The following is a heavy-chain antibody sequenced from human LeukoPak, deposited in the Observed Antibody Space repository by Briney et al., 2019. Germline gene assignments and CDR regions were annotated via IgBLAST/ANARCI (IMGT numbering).Heavy chain of an antibody. J-gene: IGHJ4*02. CDR2: INPNSGGT. Sequence: ASVKVSCKASGYTFTGYYMHWVRQAPGQGLEWMGWINPNSGGTNYAQKFQGRVTMTRDTSISTAYMELSRLNSDDTAVYYCATPTIGTPGFFDYWGQGSLVTVSS. D-gene: IGHD1-1*01. V-gene: IGHV1-2*02. CDR1: GYTFTGYY. CDR3: ATPTIGTPGFFDY.